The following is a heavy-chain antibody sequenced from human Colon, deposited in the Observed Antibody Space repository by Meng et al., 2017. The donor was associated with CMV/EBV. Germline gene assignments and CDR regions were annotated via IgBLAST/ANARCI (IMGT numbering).Heavy chain of an antibody. CDR3: ARTPPRVGFSGSPPQGDY. J-gene: IGHJ4*02. CDR2: ISRSATVT. CDR1: GFSLNNYE. Sequence: GESLKISCAASGFSLNNYEMNWVRQAPGKGPEWIAHISRSATVTYYADSMEGRFTISRDTAKNSLFLQMKNLRAEDTGLYYCARTPPRVGFSGSPPQGDYWGQGTLVTVSS. D-gene: IGHD1-26*01. V-gene: IGHV3-48*03.